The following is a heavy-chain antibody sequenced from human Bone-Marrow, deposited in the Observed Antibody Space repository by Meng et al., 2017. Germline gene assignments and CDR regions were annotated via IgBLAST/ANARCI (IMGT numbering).Heavy chain of an antibody. Sequence: GESLKISCAASGFTFSSYWMHWVRQTPGKGLVWVSRINTDGTTTTYADSVKGRFTISRGNAKNTLYLQMNSLRGEDTAVYYCARDVAGRGGYWGQGTLVTVS. J-gene: IGHJ4*02. V-gene: IGHV3-74*01. D-gene: IGHD1-26*01. CDR1: GFTFSSYW. CDR3: ARDVAGRGGY. CDR2: INTDGTTT.